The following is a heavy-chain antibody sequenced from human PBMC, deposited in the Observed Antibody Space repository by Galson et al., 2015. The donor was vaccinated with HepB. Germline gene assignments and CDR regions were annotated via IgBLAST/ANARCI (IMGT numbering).Heavy chain of an antibody. CDR2: IWYDGSNK. J-gene: IGHJ4*02. V-gene: IGHV3-33*06. Sequence: SLRLSCAASGFTFSSYGMHWVRQAPGKGLEWVAVIWYDGSNKYYADSVKGRFTISRDNSKNTLYLQMNSLRAEDTAVYYCAKDFLRPSGLDYWGQGTLVTVSS. D-gene: IGHD6-25*01. CDR3: AKDFLRPSGLDY. CDR1: GFTFSSYG.